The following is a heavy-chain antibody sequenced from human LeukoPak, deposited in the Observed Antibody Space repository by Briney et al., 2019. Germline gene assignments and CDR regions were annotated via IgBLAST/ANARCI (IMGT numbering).Heavy chain of an antibody. CDR3: AKGTYYYDSSGLFDY. V-gene: IGHV3-9*01. J-gene: IGHJ4*02. CDR2: ISWNSGSI. Sequence: PGGSLRLSCAASGFTFDDYAMHWLQHAPGKGLEWFSGISWNSGSIGYADSVKGRFTISRDNAKNSLYLQMNSLRAEDTALYYCAKGTYYYDSSGLFDYWGQGTLVTVSS. CDR1: GFTFDDYA. D-gene: IGHD3-22*01.